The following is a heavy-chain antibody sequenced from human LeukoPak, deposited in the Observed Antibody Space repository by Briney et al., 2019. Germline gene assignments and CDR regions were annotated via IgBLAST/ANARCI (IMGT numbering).Heavy chain of an antibody. CDR1: GGSFSSSNYY. CDR3: ARLRSAPWDY. J-gene: IGHJ4*02. Sequence: PSETLSLTCTVSGGSFSSSNYYWGWIRQPPGKGLEWIGSFYYSGSTYYNPSLKSRVTISGDTSKNQFSLKLRSVTAADTAVYYCARLRSAPWDYWGQGTLVTVSS. V-gene: IGHV4-39*01. CDR2: FYYSGST.